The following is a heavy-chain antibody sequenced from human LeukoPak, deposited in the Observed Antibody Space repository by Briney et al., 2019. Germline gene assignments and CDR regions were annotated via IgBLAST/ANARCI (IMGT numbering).Heavy chain of an antibody. V-gene: IGHV3-53*01. Sequence: PGRSLRLSCAASGFTVSSNYMSWVRQAPGKGLEWVSVIYSGGSTYYADSVKGRFTISRDNSKNTLYLQMNSLRAEDTAVYYCARVDSGSVDYWGQGTLVTVSS. CDR1: GFTVSSNY. J-gene: IGHJ4*02. D-gene: IGHD3-10*01. CDR2: IYSGGST. CDR3: ARVDSGSVDY.